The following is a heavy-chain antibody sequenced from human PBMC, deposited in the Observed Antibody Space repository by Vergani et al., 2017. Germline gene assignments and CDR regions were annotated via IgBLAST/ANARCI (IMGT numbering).Heavy chain of an antibody. J-gene: IGHJ2*01. CDR2: ISCSSSYI. D-gene: IGHD2-2*01. CDR3: ARAGYCSSTSCYLDPWYFDL. V-gene: IGHV3-21*01. CDR1: GFTFSSYS. Sequence: EVQLVESGGGLVKPGGSLRLSCAASGFTFSSYSMNWVRQAPGKGLEWVSSISCSSSYIYYADSVKGRFTISRDNAKNSLYLQMNSLRAEDTAVYYCARAGYCSSTSCYLDPWYFDLWGRGTLVTVSS.